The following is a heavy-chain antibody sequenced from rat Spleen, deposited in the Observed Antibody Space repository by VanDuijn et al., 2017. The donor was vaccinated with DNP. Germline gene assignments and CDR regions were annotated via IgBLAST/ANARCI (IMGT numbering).Heavy chain of an antibody. V-gene: IGHV5-7*01. CDR3: ARGEGTTTYYAMDA. J-gene: IGHJ4*01. D-gene: IGHD1-10*01. CDR1: GFTFSDYY. Sequence: EVQLVESGGGLVQPGRSLKLSCAASGFTFSDYYMAWVRQAPKKGLEWVATISTSGSRTYYPDSVKGRFTISRDNAKSSLYLQMNSLKSEDTATYYCARGEGTTTYYAMDAWGQGTSVTVSS. CDR2: ISTSGSRT.